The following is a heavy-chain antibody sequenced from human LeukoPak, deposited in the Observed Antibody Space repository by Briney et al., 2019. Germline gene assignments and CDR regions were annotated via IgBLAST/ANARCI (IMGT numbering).Heavy chain of an antibody. Sequence: PGGSLRLSCSASGFTFNIYAMNWVRQAPGKGLEWVSAISGSGDRTYYADSVKGRFIISRDTSKNMLYLQMNSLRAEDTAVYYCAKDSIATRNYYDGNAYYYDYWGQGTLVTVSS. V-gene: IGHV3-23*01. D-gene: IGHD3-22*01. CDR3: AKDSIATRNYYDGNAYYYDY. CDR1: GFTFNIYA. CDR2: ISGSGDRT. J-gene: IGHJ4*02.